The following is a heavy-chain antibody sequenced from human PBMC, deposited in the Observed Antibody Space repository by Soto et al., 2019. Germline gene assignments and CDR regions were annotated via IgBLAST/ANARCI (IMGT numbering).Heavy chain of an antibody. CDR3: ASLSNDRSRGY. J-gene: IGHJ4*02. V-gene: IGHV4-39*01. CDR1: GDSISSRTYY. D-gene: IGHD4-4*01. Sequence: QLQLQESGPGLVEPSETLSLTCTVSGDSISSRTYYWGWVRQPPGKGLEWIGSIYYSGSTYYSPSLKSRVTISVDTSKNQFSLKLTSVTAADTAVYYCASLSNDRSRGYWGQGTLVTVSS. CDR2: IYYSGST.